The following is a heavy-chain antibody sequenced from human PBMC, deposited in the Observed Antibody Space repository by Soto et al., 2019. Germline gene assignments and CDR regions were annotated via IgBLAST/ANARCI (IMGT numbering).Heavy chain of an antibody. CDR1: GGSISSGGYY. J-gene: IGHJ4*02. D-gene: IGHD4-17*01. V-gene: IGHV4-31*03. Sequence: QVQLQESGPGLVKPSQTLSLTYTVSGGSISSGGYYWSWIRQHPGKGLEWIGYIYYSGSTYYNYYTPXPXSXITIAGATSKTPFSLNTSSVTAAATAVSYCARTPLRWGQGTLVTVSS. CDR3: ARTPLR. CDR2: IYYSGST.